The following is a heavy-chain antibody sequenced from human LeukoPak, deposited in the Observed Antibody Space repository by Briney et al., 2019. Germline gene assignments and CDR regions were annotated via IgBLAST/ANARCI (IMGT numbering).Heavy chain of an antibody. CDR1: GFTFSSYA. CDR3: ARDSGYWAFDI. Sequence: GGSLRLSCAASGFTFSSYAMTWVRQAPGQRLEWVSAISGSGTTTYYADSVKGRFTISRDNSKNTLHLQMNSLRADDTAVYYCARDSGYWAFDIWGQGTMVTVSS. J-gene: IGHJ3*02. V-gene: IGHV3-23*01. CDR2: ISGSGTTT. D-gene: IGHD3-22*01.